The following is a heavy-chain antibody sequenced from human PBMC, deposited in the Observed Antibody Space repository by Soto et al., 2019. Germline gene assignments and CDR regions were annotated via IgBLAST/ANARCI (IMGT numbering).Heavy chain of an antibody. CDR1: GYTFTCYY. V-gene: IGHV1-2*02. J-gene: IGHJ6*02. D-gene: IGHD2-2*01. CDR3: ARDKVVPAATSYYYYGMDV. CDR2: INPNSGGT. Sequence: SGKVSFKASGYTFTCYYMDWVRQAPGQGLEWMGWINPNSGGTNYAQKFQGRVTMTRDTSISTAYMELSRLRSDDTAVYYCARDKVVPAATSYYYYGMDVWGQGTTVTVSS.